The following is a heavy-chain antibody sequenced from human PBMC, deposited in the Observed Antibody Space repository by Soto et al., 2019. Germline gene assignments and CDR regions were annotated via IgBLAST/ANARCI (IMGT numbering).Heavy chain of an antibody. V-gene: IGHV3-23*01. CDR1: GFTFSSYA. J-gene: IGHJ5*02. Sequence: GGSLRLSCAASGFTFSSYAMSWVRQAPGKGLEWVSAISGSGGSTYYADSVKGRFTISRDNSKNTLYLQMNSLRAEDTAVYYCAKDRSKRWLQPSNWFDPWGQGTLVTVSS. CDR3: AKDRSKRWLQPSNWFDP. D-gene: IGHD5-12*01. CDR2: ISGSGGST.